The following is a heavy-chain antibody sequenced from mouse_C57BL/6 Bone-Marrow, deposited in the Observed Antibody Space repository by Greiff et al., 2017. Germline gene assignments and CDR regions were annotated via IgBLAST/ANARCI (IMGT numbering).Heavy chain of an antibody. CDR1: GYTFTSYW. Sequence: QVQLQQPGPELVKPGASVKLSCKASGYTFTSYWMHWVKQRPGQGLEWIGNINPSNGGTNYNEKFKSKAILTVDKSASTAYMQLSSLTSEDSAVYYCARTELTGPWFAYWGQGTLVTVSA. J-gene: IGHJ3*01. CDR2: INPSNGGT. CDR3: ARTELTGPWFAY. D-gene: IGHD4-1*01. V-gene: IGHV1-53*01.